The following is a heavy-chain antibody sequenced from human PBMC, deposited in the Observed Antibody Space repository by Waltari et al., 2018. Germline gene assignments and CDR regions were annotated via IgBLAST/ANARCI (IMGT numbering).Heavy chain of an antibody. D-gene: IGHD6-19*01. V-gene: IGHV1-3*01. CDR3: ARDDPAVADLGPDY. J-gene: IGHJ4*02. CDR1: GYTFTSYA. Sequence: QVQLVQSGAEVKKPGASVKVSCKASGYTFTSYAMHWVCQAPEQWLEWMGWINAGNGITKYSQTCQGRVTSTRDTSASTAYMELSSLRSEDTAVYYCARDDPAVADLGPDYWGQGTLVTVSS. CDR2: INAGNGIT.